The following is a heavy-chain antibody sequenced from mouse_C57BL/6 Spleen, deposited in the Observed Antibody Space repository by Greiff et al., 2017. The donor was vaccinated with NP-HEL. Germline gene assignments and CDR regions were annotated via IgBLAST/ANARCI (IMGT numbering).Heavy chain of an antibody. D-gene: IGHD4-1*01. CDR2: IDPSDSYT. CDR1: GYTFTSYW. CDR3: ARKTGTGDWFAY. V-gene: IGHV1-69*01. J-gene: IGHJ3*01. Sequence: QVQLKQPGAELVMPGASVKLSCKASGYTFTSYWMHWVKQRPGQGLEWIGEIDPSDSYTNYNQKFKGKSTLTVDKSSSTAYMQLSSLTSEDSAVYYCARKTGTGDWFAYWGQGTLVTVSA.